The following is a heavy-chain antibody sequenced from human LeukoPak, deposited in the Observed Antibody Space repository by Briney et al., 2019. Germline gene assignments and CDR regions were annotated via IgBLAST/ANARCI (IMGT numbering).Heavy chain of an antibody. V-gene: IGHV3-30*03. J-gene: IGHJ5*02. Sequence: GGSLRLSCAASGFTVSSYGMHWVRQAPGKGLEWVAVISYDGSNKYYADSVKGRFTISRDNAKNSLYLQMNSLRAEDTAVYYCARDLAKTGFDPWGQGTLVTVSS. CDR2: ISYDGSNK. D-gene: IGHD5-12*01. CDR3: ARDLAKTGFDP. CDR1: GFTVSSYG.